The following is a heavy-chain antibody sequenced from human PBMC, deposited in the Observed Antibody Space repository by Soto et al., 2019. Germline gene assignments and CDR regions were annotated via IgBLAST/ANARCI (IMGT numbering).Heavy chain of an antibody. D-gene: IGHD3-3*01. CDR3: ARTRGFLEWPVLLRENYYYYYGMDV. CDR2: ISSSSSYI. CDR1: GFTFSSYS. Sequence: GGSLRLSCAASGFTFSSYSMNWVRQAPGKGLEWVSSISSSSSYIYYADSVKGRFTISRDNAKNSLYLQMNSLRAEDTAVYYCARTRGFLEWPVLLRENYYYYYGMDVWGQGTTVTVSS. V-gene: IGHV3-21*01. J-gene: IGHJ6*02.